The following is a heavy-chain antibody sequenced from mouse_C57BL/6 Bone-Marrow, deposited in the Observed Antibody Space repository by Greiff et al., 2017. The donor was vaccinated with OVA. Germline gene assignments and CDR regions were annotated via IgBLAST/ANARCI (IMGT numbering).Heavy chain of an antibody. CDR3: SRWTTVPFDY. CDR2: IYPGGGYP. CDR1: GYTFTNYW. D-gene: IGHD1-1*01. Sequence: VQLQQSGAELVRPGTSVKMSCKASGYTFTNYWIGWAKQRPGHGLEWIGDIYPGGGYPKYNEKFKGKATLTADKSSSTAYMQFSSLTSEDSAIYYCSRWTTVPFDYWGQGTTLTVSS. V-gene: IGHV1-63*01. J-gene: IGHJ2*01.